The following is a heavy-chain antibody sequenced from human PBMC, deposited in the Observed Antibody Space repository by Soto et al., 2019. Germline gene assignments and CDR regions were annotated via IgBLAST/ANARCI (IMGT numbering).Heavy chain of an antibody. D-gene: IGHD3-22*01. V-gene: IGHV3-53*01. CDR3: AASDLHDSGYYYDY. J-gene: IGHJ4*02. CDR2: IYSGGST. Sequence: GGSLRLSCAASGFTVSSNYMSWVRQAPGKGLEWVSVIYSGGSTYYADSVKGRFTISRDNSKNTLYLQMNSLRAEDTAVYYCAASDLHDSGYYYDYWGQGTLVTVSS. CDR1: GFTVSSNY.